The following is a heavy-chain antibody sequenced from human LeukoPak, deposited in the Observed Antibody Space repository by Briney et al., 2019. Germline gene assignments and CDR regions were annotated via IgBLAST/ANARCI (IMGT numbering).Heavy chain of an antibody. CDR3: ASGYSSGPVY. CDR2: ISWNSGSI. D-gene: IGHD6-19*01. Sequence: GGSLRLSCAASGFTFDDYAMHWVRQAPGKGLEWVSGISWNSGSIGYADSVKGRFTISRDNAKNSLYLQMNSLRGEDTAVYYCASGYSSGPVYWGQGNLVTVSS. V-gene: IGHV3-9*01. CDR1: GFTFDDYA. J-gene: IGHJ4*02.